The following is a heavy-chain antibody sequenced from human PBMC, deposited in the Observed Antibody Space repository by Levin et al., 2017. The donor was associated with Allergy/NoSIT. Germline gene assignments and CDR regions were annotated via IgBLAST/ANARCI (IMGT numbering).Heavy chain of an antibody. J-gene: IGHJ4*02. CDR1: GLSLSTSGVG. CDR3: AHSKGQTYYDILTDYPYFDY. D-gene: IGHD3-9*01. CDR2: IYWDDDK. V-gene: IGHV2-5*02. Sequence: SGPTLVKPTQTLTLTCTFSGLSLSTSGVGVGWIRLPPGKALEWLALIYWDDDKRYSPSLKSRLTITKDTSKNQVVLTMTNMDPVDTATYYCAHSKGQTYYDILTDYPYFDYWGQGTLVTVSS.